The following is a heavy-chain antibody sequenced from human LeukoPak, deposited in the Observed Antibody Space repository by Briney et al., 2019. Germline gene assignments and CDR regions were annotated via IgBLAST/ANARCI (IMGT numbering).Heavy chain of an antibody. CDR2: IYYSGST. J-gene: IGHJ1*01. Sequence: PSETLSLTCTVPGGSISSYYWSWIRQPPGKGLEWIGYIYYSGSTNYNPSLKSRVTIPVDTSKNQFSLKLSSVTAADTAVYYCARGDDSSGYHIEYFQHWGQGTLVTVSS. CDR1: GGSISSYY. CDR3: ARGDDSSGYHIEYFQH. V-gene: IGHV4-59*01. D-gene: IGHD3-22*01.